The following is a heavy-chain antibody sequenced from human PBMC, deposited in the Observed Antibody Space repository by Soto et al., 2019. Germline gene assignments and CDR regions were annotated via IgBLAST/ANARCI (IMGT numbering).Heavy chain of an antibody. V-gene: IGHV1-69*01. CDR3: AKDIGFQQHLFVFDN. CDR1: GGTFSNYA. CDR2: ILPIFTTA. Sequence: QGQLVQSGAEVKKPGSSVKVSCKASGGTFSNYAFSWVRQAPGQGLEWMGGILPIFTTATYAPKFQDRVTITADESTSTVYMDLSRLRSEDTALYYCAKDIGFQQHLFVFDNWGQGTLVTVSS. D-gene: IGHD6-13*01. J-gene: IGHJ4*02.